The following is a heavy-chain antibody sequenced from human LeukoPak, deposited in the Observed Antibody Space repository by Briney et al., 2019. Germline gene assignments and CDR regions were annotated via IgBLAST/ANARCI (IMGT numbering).Heavy chain of an antibody. J-gene: IGHJ3*02. CDR1: GFTFSSYG. V-gene: IGHV3-30*18. CDR2: ISYDGSNK. D-gene: IGHD1-26*01. Sequence: GRSLRLSCAASGFTFSSYGMHRVRQAPGKGLEWVAVISYDGSNKYYADSVKGRFTISRDNSKNTLYLQMNSLRAEDTAVYYCAKVYSGSAGDAFDIWGQGTMVTVSS. CDR3: AKVYSGSAGDAFDI.